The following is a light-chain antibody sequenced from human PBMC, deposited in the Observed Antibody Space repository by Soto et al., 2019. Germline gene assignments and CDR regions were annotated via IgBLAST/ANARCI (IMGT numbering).Light chain of an antibody. V-gene: IGKV3-11*01. Sequence: EIVMTQSPATLSLSPGERATLSCRTSLSVSVYLDWYQQKPVQAPRLLISDASNRATGIPARFSGSGSGTEFSLTISSLEPEDFAVYYCHQRQYWPPITFGQGTRLEI. CDR2: DAS. CDR3: HQRQYWPPIT. J-gene: IGKJ5*01. CDR1: LSVSVY.